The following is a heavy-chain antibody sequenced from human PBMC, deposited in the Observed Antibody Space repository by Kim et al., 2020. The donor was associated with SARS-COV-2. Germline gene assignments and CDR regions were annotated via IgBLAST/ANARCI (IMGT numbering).Heavy chain of an antibody. CDR1: GFTFSSYG. J-gene: IGHJ6*02. V-gene: IGHV3-33*01. Sequence: GGSLRLSCAASGFTFSSYGMHWVRQAPGKGLEWVAVIWYDGSNKYYADSVKGRFTISRDNSKNTLYLQMNSLRAEDTAVYYCARESDYYGSGSPHPWYGMDVWGQGTTVTVSS. CDR2: IWYDGSNK. D-gene: IGHD3-10*01. CDR3: ARESDYYGSGSPHPWYGMDV.